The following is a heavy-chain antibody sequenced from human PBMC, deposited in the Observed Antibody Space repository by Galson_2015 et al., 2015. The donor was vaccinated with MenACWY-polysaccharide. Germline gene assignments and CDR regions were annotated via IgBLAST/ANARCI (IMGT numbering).Heavy chain of an antibody. CDR3: ARDYCDRISCSGMDV. CDR2: ISYDGSNK. D-gene: IGHD2/OR15-2a*01. J-gene: IGHJ6*02. CDR1: GFAFSSYA. Sequence: SLRLSCAASGFAFSSYAMSWVRQAPGKGLEWVAVISYDGSNKYYADSVKGRFTISRDNYKNTLYLQMNSLRAEDTTVYYCARDYCDRISCSGMDVWGQGTTVTVSS. V-gene: IGHV3-30*03.